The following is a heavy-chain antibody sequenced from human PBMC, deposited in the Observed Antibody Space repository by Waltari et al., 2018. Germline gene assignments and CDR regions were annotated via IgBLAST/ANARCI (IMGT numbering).Heavy chain of an antibody. V-gene: IGHV4-59*08. CDR3: ARRFDYDYFDP. J-gene: IGHJ4*02. Sequence: QVQLQESGPGLVKPSETLSLRCTVSGGSIRSDNWSWLRQPPGRGLEWSGDIYQSGRTNYNPSLKSRVTISKDMSKNQLSRTLTSVTAADTAIYYCARRFDYDYFDPWGQGTLVTVSS. CDR2: IYQSGRT. D-gene: IGHD3-16*01. CDR1: GGSIRSDN.